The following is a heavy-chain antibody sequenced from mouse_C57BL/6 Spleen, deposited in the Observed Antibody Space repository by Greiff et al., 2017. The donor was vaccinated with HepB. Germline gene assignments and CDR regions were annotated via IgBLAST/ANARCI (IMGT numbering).Heavy chain of an antibody. CDR2: ISDGGSYT. CDR1: GFTFSSYA. CDR3: ARDRGTTVVATDAMDY. J-gene: IGHJ4*01. D-gene: IGHD1-1*01. V-gene: IGHV5-4*01. Sequence: EVMLVESGGGLVKPGGSLKLSCAASGFTFSSYAMSWVRQTPEKRLEWVATISDGGSYTYYPDNVKGRFTISRDNAKNNLYLQMSHLKSEDTAMYYCARDRGTTVVATDAMDYWGQGTSVTVSS.